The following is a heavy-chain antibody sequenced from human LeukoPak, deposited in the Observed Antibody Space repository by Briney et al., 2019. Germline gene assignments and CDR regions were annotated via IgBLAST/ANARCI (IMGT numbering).Heavy chain of an antibody. V-gene: IGHV1-69*05. CDR3: ARDARFYYDSSGYYLDY. Sequence: GASVKVSCKASGGTFSSYAISWVRQAPGQGLEWMGRIIPIFGTANYAQKFQGRVTITTDESTSTAYMELSSLRSEDTAVYYCARDARFYYDSSGYYLDYWGQGTLVTVSS. D-gene: IGHD3-22*01. CDR2: IIPIFGTA. CDR1: GGTFSSYA. J-gene: IGHJ4*02.